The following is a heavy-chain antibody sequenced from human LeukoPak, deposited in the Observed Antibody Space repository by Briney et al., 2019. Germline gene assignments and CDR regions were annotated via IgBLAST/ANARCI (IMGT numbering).Heavy chain of an antibody. J-gene: IGHJ5*02. CDR3: AKDRTAMVSRSWFDP. CDR2: INSDGSST. D-gene: IGHD5-18*01. Sequence: GGSLRLSCAASAFTFSSYWMHWVRQGPGKGLVWVSRINSDGSSTNYADSVKGRLTISRDNAKNTLYLQMNSLRAEDTAVYYCAKDRTAMVSRSWFDPWGQGTLVTVSS. CDR1: AFTFSSYW. V-gene: IGHV3-74*01.